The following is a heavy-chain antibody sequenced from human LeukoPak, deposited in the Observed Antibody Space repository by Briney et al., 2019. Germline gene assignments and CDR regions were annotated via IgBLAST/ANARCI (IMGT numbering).Heavy chain of an antibody. CDR1: GFIFIRYW. CDR2: INSDGRSS. V-gene: IGHV3-74*03. J-gene: IGHJ6*03. Sequence: GGSLRLSCAASGFIFIRYWTQWGPQTPGKGLGWVLRINSDGRSSPNTDPVKGRFTISRDNARNTLYVQINSLRAEDTAVYYCAREGHGGGLYYMDVWGKGTTVTVSS. CDR3: AREGHGGGLYYMDV. D-gene: IGHD3-16*01.